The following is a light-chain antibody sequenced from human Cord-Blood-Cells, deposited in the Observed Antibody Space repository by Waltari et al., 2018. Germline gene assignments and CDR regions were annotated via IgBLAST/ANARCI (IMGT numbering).Light chain of an antibody. V-gene: IGKV3-11*01. CDR1: QSVSTY. Sequence: EIVLTQSPATLSLSPGEIATPSCRASQSVSTYLAWYQQKPGQAPRLLIYDASNRATGIPARFSGSGSGTDFTLTISSLEPEDFAVYYCQQRSNWPSFGPGTKVDIK. CDR3: QQRSNWPS. J-gene: IGKJ3*01. CDR2: DAS.